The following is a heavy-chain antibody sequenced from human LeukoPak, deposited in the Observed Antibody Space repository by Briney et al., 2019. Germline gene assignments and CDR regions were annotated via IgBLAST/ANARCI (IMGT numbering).Heavy chain of an antibody. J-gene: IGHJ4*02. Sequence: ASVKVSCKASGYTFTGYYMHWVRQAPGQGLEWMGWINPNSGGTNYAQKFQGRDTMTRDTSISTAYMELSRLRSDDTAVYYCARERRYCSSTSCSRSFDYWGQGTLVTVSS. CDR3: ARERRYCSSTSCSRSFDY. CDR2: INPNSGGT. V-gene: IGHV1-2*02. CDR1: GYTFTGYY. D-gene: IGHD2-2*01.